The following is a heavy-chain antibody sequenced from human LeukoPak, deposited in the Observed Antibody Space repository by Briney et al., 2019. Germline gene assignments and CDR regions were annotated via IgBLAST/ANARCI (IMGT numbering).Heavy chain of an antibody. Sequence: ASVKVSCKASGYTFTNYGITWVRQAPGQGLEWVGWISAYNGNTGYAQNLQGRVTMTTDTPTSTAYMELRSLSSDDTAVYYCVRVLRCCISGSCHNGAFDIWGQGTMVTVSS. CDR1: GYTFTNYG. D-gene: IGHD2-2*02. V-gene: IGHV1-18*04. CDR3: VRVLRCCISGSCHNGAFDI. CDR2: ISAYNGNT. J-gene: IGHJ3*02.